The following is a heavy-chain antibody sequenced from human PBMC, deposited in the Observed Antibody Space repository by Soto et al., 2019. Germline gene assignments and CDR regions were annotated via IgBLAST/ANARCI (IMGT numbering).Heavy chain of an antibody. V-gene: IGHV3-33*01. CDR3: ARDNLDTAMVYYYYYGMDV. Sequence: GGSLRLSCAASGFTFSSYGMHWVRQAPGKGLEWVAVIWYDGSNKYYADSVKGRFTISRDNSKNTLYLQMNSLRAEDTAVYYCARDNLDTAMVYYYYYGMDVWGQGTTVTVSS. CDR2: IWYDGSNK. J-gene: IGHJ6*02. D-gene: IGHD5-18*01. CDR1: GFTFSSYG.